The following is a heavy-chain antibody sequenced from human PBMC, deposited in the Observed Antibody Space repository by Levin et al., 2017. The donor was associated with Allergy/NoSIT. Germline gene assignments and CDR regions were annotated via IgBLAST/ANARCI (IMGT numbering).Heavy chain of an antibody. Sequence: GGSLRLSCAASGFTFSSYAMHWVRQAPGKGLEWVAVISYDGSNKYYADSVKGRFTISRDNSKNTLYLQMNSLRAEDTAVYYCARGEDGSGSYGSGPGDYWGQGTLVTVSS. D-gene: IGHD3-10*01. CDR2: ISYDGSNK. V-gene: IGHV3-30*04. CDR3: ARGEDGSGSYGSGPGDY. CDR1: GFTFSSYA. J-gene: IGHJ4*02.